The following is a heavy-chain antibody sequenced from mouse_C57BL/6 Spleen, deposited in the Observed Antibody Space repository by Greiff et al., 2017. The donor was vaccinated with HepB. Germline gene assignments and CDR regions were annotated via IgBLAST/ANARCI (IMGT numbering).Heavy chain of an antibody. CDR1: GFTFSDYG. CDR2: ISSGSSTI. CDR3: ARGGLRRRDYAMDY. Sequence: EVQVVESGGGLVKPGGSLKLSCAASGFTFSDYGMHWDRQAPEKGLEWVAYISSGSSTIYYADTVKGRFTISRDNAKNTLFLQMTSLRSEDTAMYYWARGGLRRRDYAMDYWGQGTSVTVSS. J-gene: IGHJ4*01. V-gene: IGHV5-17*01. D-gene: IGHD2-4*01.